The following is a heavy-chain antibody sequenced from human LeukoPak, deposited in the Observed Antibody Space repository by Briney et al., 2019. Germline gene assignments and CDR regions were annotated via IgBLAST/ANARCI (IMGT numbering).Heavy chain of an antibody. Sequence: PGGSLRLSCAASGFTFSSYAMSWVRQAPGKGLEWVSAISGSGGSTYYADSMKGRFTISRDNSKNTLYLQMNSLRAEDTAVYYCGKRELWHGSGEDAWGQGTTVTVSS. D-gene: IGHD3-10*01. CDR2: ISGSGGST. V-gene: IGHV3-23*01. J-gene: IGHJ6*02. CDR3: GKRELWHGSGEDA. CDR1: GFTFSSYA.